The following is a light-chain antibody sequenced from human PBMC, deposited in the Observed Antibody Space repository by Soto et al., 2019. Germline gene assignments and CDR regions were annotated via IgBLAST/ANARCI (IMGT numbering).Light chain of an antibody. CDR3: QSYDSSLSTSI. Sequence: QSVLTQPPSVSGTPGQRVSISCTGTSSNIGAGYDVHWYQQLPGTAPRLLIFGNNNRPSGVPDRFSGSKSGTSASLAITGLQAEDEAIYYCQSYDSSLSTSIFGAGTKVTVL. CDR1: SSNIGAGYD. CDR2: GNN. J-gene: IGLJ2*01. V-gene: IGLV1-40*01.